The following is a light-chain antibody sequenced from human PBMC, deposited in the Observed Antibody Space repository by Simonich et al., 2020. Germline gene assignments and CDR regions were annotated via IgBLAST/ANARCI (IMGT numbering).Light chain of an antibody. CDR2: EDN. Sequence: NFMLTQPHSVSESPGKTVTISCTRSSGSIASNYVQWYQQRPGSAPTTVIYEDNQRPSGVPVRFYGSIDSSSNSASLTSSGLKTEDEADYYCQSYDSSNRVFGGGTKLTVL. J-gene: IGLJ3*02. CDR1: SGSIASNY. V-gene: IGLV6-57*03. CDR3: QSYDSSNRV.